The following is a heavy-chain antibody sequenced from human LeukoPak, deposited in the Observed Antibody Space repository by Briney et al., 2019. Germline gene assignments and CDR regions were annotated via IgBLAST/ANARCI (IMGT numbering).Heavy chain of an antibody. CDR2: IQFDGSNK. V-gene: IGHV3-30*02. CDR1: GFTFSSYG. CDR3: AKSWSVDY. Sequence: GGSLRLSCAASGFTFSSYGMHWVRQAPGKGLEWVAFIQFDGSNKFYADSVKGRFTISRDNSKSTLYLQMNSLRAEDTAVYYCAKSWSVDYWGQGTLVTVFS. J-gene: IGHJ4*02. D-gene: IGHD2-8*02.